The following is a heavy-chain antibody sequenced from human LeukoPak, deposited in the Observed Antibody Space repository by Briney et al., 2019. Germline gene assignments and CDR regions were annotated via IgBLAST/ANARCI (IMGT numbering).Heavy chain of an antibody. CDR1: GSTFTVYY. D-gene: IGHD2-2*01. Sequence: ASVTVSFTASGSTFTVYYMHWVRQAPGQGLEWMGWINPSSGGTDYAQKFQGRVTITRDTSLSTAYMELSRLRSDDTAVYYCTRATSVVVPAADHYYYGMDVWGQGTTVTVSS. J-gene: IGHJ6*02. CDR2: INPSSGGT. CDR3: TRATSVVVPAADHYYYGMDV. V-gene: IGHV1-2*02.